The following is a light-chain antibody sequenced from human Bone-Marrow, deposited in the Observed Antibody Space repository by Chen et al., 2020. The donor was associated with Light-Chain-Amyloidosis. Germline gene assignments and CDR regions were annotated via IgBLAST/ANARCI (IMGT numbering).Light chain of an antibody. CDR1: QDIRNS. Sequence: DIQMTQSPSSLSASVGDRVTITCRASQDIRNSLAWYQQKPGRVPNLLLYGASTLQSGVPSRFSGSGSGPYITLTITSRQAEDAANYYCQKYDNVPATFGQGTKVEIK. J-gene: IGKJ1*01. V-gene: IGKV1-27*01. CDR3: QKYDNVPAT. CDR2: GAS.